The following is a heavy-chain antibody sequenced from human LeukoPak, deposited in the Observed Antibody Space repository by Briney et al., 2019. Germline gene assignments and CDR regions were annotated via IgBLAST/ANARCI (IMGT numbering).Heavy chain of an antibody. Sequence: GGSLRLSCAASGFTFSSYVMSWVRQAPGKGLEWVAVILYGGSNKYYADSVKGRFTISRDNSKNTLYLQMNSLRAEDTAVYDCAERGGVTSTFDPWGQGTLVTVSS. J-gene: IGHJ5*02. CDR3: AERGGVTSTFDP. D-gene: IGHD3-3*01. CDR2: ILYGGSNK. CDR1: GFTFSSYV. V-gene: IGHV3-30*03.